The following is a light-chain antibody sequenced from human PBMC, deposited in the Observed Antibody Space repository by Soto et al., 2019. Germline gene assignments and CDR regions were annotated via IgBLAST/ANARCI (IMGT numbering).Light chain of an antibody. J-gene: IGKJ3*01. V-gene: IGKV3-15*01. Sequence: EIVMTQSPATLSVSPGERATLSCRASQSVSSNLAWYQQKPGQAPRLLIYGPSTRATGIPARFSGSGSVTEITPTISSLQSEDFAVYYCQQYNNWPFTFGPETKVDIK. CDR1: QSVSSN. CDR2: GPS. CDR3: QQYNNWPFT.